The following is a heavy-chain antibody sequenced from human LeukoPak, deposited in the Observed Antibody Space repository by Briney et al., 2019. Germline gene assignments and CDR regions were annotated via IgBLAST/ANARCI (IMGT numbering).Heavy chain of an antibody. Sequence: GGSLRLSCAASGFTFSNAWMSWVRQAPGKGLEWVGRIKSKTDGGTTDYAAPVKGRLTISRDDSKNTLYLQMNSLKTEDTAVYYCTTSYTAMEGDNWFDPWGQGTLVTVSS. D-gene: IGHD5-18*01. CDR1: GFTFSNAW. J-gene: IGHJ5*02. V-gene: IGHV3-15*01. CDR2: IKSKTDGGTT. CDR3: TTSYTAMEGDNWFDP.